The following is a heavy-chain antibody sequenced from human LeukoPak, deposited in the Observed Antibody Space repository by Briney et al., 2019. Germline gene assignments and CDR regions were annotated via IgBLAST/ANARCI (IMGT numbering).Heavy chain of an antibody. CDR1: GGSISSYY. Sequence: SETLSLTCTVSGGSISSYYWSWIRQPPGKGLEWIGYIYYSGSTNYNPSLKSRVTISVDTSKNQFSLKLSSVAAADTAVYYCARESTRLFDSWGQGTLVTVSS. V-gene: IGHV4-59*12. J-gene: IGHJ5*01. CDR3: ARESTRLFDS. D-gene: IGHD3-22*01. CDR2: IYYSGST.